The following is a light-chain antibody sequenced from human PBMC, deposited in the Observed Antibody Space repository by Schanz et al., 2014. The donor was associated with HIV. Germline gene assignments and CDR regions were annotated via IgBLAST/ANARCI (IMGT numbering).Light chain of an antibody. J-gene: IGLJ1*01. CDR1: SSDVGGYNF. V-gene: IGLV2-14*03. Sequence: QSALTQPRSVSGSPGQSITISCTGTSSDVGGYNFASWYQQHPGKAPKLMIYDVGNRPSGVSNRFSGSKSGNTASLTISGLQAEDEADYYCSSYTSSSTAVFGTGTKLTVL. CDR3: SSYTSSSTAV. CDR2: DVG.